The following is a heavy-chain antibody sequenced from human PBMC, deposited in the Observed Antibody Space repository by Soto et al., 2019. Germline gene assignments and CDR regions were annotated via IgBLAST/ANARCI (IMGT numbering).Heavy chain of an antibody. J-gene: IGHJ4*02. V-gene: IGHV4-31*03. D-gene: IGHD2-15*01. CDR2: IYYSGST. Sequence: QVQLQESGPGLVKPSQTLSLTCTVSGGSISSGGYNWSWIRQHPGKGLEWIGYIYYSGSTYYNPSLKSRVTISVDTSKNQFSLKLSSVTAADTAVYYCARGSVVSASLFDYWGQGTLVTVSS. CDR3: ARGSVVSASLFDY. CDR1: GGSISSGGYN.